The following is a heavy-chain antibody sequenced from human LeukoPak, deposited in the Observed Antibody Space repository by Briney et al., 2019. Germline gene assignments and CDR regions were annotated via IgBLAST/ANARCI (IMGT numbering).Heavy chain of an antibody. CDR3: AKDRWGIAADY. J-gene: IGHJ4*02. V-gene: IGHV3-48*01. D-gene: IGHD6-13*01. CDR2: ISSSSSTI. CDR1: GFTFSSYS. Sequence: GGSLRLSCAASGFTFSSYSMNWVRQAPGKGLEWVSYISSSSSTIYYADSVKGRFTISRDNSKNTLYLQMNSLRAEDTAVYYCAKDRWGIAADYWGQGTLVTVSS.